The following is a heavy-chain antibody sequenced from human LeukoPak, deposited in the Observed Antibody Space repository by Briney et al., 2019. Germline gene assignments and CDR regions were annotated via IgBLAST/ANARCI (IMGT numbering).Heavy chain of an antibody. Sequence: PSETLSLTCTVSGGSISSSSYYWGWIRQPPGKGLEWIGSIYYSGSTYYNPSLKSRVTISVDTSKNQFSLKLSSVTAADTAVYYCARDPATLDFDIWGQGTMVTVSS. V-gene: IGHV4-39*07. CDR2: IYYSGST. J-gene: IGHJ3*02. CDR1: GGSISSSSYY. CDR3: ARDPATLDFDI. D-gene: IGHD2-15*01.